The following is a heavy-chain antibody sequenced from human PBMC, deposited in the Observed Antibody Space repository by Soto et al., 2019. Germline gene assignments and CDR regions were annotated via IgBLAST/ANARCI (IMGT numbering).Heavy chain of an antibody. Sequence: ASVKVSCKASGYTFTSYYMHWVRQAPGQGLEWMGIINPSGGSTSYAQKFQGRVTMTRDTSTSTVYMERSSLRSEDTAVYYCARGLLSYYDSSGPRDAFDIWGQGTMVTVSS. V-gene: IGHV1-46*01. J-gene: IGHJ3*02. CDR1: GYTFTSYY. D-gene: IGHD3-22*01. CDR3: ARGLLSYYDSSGPRDAFDI. CDR2: INPSGGST.